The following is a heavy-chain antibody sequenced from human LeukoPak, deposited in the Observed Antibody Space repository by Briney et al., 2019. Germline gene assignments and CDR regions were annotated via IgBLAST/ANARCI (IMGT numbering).Heavy chain of an antibody. CDR1: GFTFSSYW. Sequence: LAGGSLRLSCAASGFTFSSYWITWVRQAPGKGLERVAVISYDGSNKYYADSVKGRFTISRDNSKNTLYLQMNSLRAEDTAVYYCARDHYDFWSGYWHLYYYYGMDVWGQGTTVTVSS. V-gene: IGHV3-30-3*01. D-gene: IGHD3-3*01. CDR2: ISYDGSNK. CDR3: ARDHYDFWSGYWHLYYYYGMDV. J-gene: IGHJ6*02.